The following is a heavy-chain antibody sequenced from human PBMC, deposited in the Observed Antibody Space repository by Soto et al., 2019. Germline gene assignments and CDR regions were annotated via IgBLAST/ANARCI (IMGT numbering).Heavy chain of an antibody. V-gene: IGHV3-23*01. CDR2: ISGSGGST. CDR3: AKDTGYCSSTSCRNVRFDY. CDR1: GFTFSSYA. Sequence: EVQLLESGGGLVQPGGSLRLSCAASGFTFSSYAMSWVRQAPGKGLEWVSAISGSGGSTYYADSVKGRFTISRDNSKNTLCLQMNSLRAEDTAVYYCAKDTGYCSSTSCRNVRFDYWGQGTLVTVSS. D-gene: IGHD2-2*01. J-gene: IGHJ4*02.